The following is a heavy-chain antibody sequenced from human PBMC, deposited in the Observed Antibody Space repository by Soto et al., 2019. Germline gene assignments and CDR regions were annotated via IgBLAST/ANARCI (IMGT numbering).Heavy chain of an antibody. J-gene: IGHJ4*02. D-gene: IGHD6-19*01. Sequence: SETLSLTCAVYGGSFCGYYLSWIRQPPRKGLEWIGEINHSGSTNYNPSLKSRVTISVATSKNQFSLKLSSVTAAAPAVFYCARAIGQWIVIKNWGQGNLVTVS. CDR3: ARAIGQWIVIKN. V-gene: IGHV4-34*01. CDR1: GGSFCGYY. CDR2: INHSGST.